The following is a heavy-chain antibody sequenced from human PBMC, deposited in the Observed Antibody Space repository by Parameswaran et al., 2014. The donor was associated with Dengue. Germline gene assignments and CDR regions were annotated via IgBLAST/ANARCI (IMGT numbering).Heavy chain of an antibody. CDR2: IYHSGST. CDR3: ASGPMTTVTKLDY. D-gene: IGHD4-17*01. V-gene: IGHV4-30-2*01. Sequence: VRQAPGKGLEWIGYIYHSGSTYYNPSLKSRVTISVDRSKNQFSLKLSSVTAADTAVYYCASGPMTTVTKLDYWGQGTLVTVSS. J-gene: IGHJ4*02.